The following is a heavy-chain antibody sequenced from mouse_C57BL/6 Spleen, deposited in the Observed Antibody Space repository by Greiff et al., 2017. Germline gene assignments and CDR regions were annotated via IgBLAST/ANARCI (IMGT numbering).Heavy chain of an antibody. CDR1: GYTFTSYW. CDR2: IYPGSGST. CDR3: AREDPYGSPYAMDY. Sequence: VQLQQPGAELVKPGASVKMSCKASGYTFTSYWITWVKQRPGQGLEWIGDIYPGSGSTNYNEKFKSKATLTVDTSSSTAYMQLSSLTSADSAVYYCAREDPYGSPYAMDYWGQGTSVTVSS. J-gene: IGHJ4*01. D-gene: IGHD1-1*01. V-gene: IGHV1-55*01.